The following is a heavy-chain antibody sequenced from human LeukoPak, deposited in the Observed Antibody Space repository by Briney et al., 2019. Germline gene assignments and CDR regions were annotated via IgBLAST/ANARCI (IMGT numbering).Heavy chain of an antibody. Sequence: GGSLRLSCAASGFTFSTSWMSWVRQAPGKGLEWVSVIQNGGRTYYADSVKGRFTVSRDNSQNTVSLQMNSLRDDDTALYYCARVGVGTLEDYFDYWGQGTLVTVSS. V-gene: IGHV3-53*01. CDR2: IQNGGRT. J-gene: IGHJ4*02. CDR3: ARVGVGTLEDYFDY. CDR1: GFTFSTSW. D-gene: IGHD1-26*01.